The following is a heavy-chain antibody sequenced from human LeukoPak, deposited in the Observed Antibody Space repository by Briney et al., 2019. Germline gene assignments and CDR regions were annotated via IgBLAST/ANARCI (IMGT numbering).Heavy chain of an antibody. CDR2: ISGSGGST. CDR1: GFTFSSYA. D-gene: IGHD6-13*01. V-gene: IGHV3-23*01. CDR3: ANSMVRSSWYVYYYGMDV. J-gene: IGHJ6*02. Sequence: PGGSLRLSCAASGFTFSSYAMSWVRQAPGKGLEWVSAISGSGGSTYYADSVKGRFTISRDNCKNTLYLQMNSLRAEETAVYYCANSMVRSSWYVYYYGMDVWGQGTTVTVSS.